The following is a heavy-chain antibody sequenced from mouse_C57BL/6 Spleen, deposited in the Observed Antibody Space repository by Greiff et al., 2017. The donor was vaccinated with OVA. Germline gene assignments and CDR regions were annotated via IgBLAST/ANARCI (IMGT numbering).Heavy chain of an antibody. D-gene: IGHD1-1*01. J-gene: IGHJ1*03. CDR3: ARGINYYYGSSYGYFDV. Sequence: EVKLMESGGGLVQPGGSLKLSCAASGFTFSDYGMAWVRQAPRKGPEWVAFISNLAYSIYYADTVTGRFTISRENAKNTLYLEMSSLRSEDTAMYYCARGINYYYGSSYGYFDVWGTGTTVTVSS. CDR1: GFTFSDYG. CDR2: ISNLAYSI. V-gene: IGHV5-15*01.